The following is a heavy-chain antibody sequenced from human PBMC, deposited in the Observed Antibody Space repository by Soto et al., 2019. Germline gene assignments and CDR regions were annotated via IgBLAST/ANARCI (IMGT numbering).Heavy chain of an antibody. D-gene: IGHD1-26*01. CDR3: ARGFTNVGWQQSYNWFDS. V-gene: IGHV3-7*05. J-gene: IGHJ5*01. CDR2: IKRDGSEK. Sequence: GGSLRLSCAASGFTFSSYWMSWVRQAPGKGLEWVANIKRDGSEKYYVDSVKGRFTISRDNAKNSLYLQMNSLRAEDTAVYYCARGFTNVGWQQSYNWFDSWGQGILVTVSS. CDR1: GFTFSSYW.